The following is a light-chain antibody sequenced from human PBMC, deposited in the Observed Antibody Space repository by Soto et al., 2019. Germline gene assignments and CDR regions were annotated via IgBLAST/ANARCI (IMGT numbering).Light chain of an antibody. CDR2: GAS. Sequence: EIVLTQSPGTLSLSPGERATLSCRASQSVDTMVAWYRQQVGRTPRLLIFGASSRATGIADKFSGSGSGTDFTLTISRLEPEDFAVYYCQHYKTFGQGTKVDIK. J-gene: IGKJ1*01. V-gene: IGKV3-20*01. CDR1: QSVDTM. CDR3: QHYKT.